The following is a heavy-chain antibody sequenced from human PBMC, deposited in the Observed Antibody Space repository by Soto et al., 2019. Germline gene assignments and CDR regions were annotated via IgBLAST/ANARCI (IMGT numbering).Heavy chain of an antibody. CDR3: ARDRGGYCSGGTCYEAYGMDV. CDR2: IIPILGIA. CDR1: GGTFTSYT. V-gene: IGHV1-69*08. J-gene: IGHJ6*02. Sequence: QVQMVQSGAEVKKPGSSVKVSCKASGGTFTSYTISWVRQAPGQGLEWLGRIIPILGIANYAQKLQGRVTVTADKSTNTAYMELISLRSEDTAVYYCARDRGGYCSGGTCYEAYGMDVWGQGTTVTVSS. D-gene: IGHD2-15*01.